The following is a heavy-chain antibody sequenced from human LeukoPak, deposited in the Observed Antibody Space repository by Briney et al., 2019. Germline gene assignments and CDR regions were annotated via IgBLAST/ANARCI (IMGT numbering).Heavy chain of an antibody. Sequence: PGGSLRLSCAASGFIFSSYAMSWVRQAPGKGLEWVSAISGSGGSTYYADSVKGRFTISRDNSKNTLYLQMNSLRAEDTAVYYCACQDIVDTVRDAFDIWGQGTMVTVSS. CDR1: GFIFSSYA. D-gene: IGHD5-12*01. CDR2: ISGSGGST. J-gene: IGHJ3*02. V-gene: IGHV3-23*01. CDR3: ACQDIVDTVRDAFDI.